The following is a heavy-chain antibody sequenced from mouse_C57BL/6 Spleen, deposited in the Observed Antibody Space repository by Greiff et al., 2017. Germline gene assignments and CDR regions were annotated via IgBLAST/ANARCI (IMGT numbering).Heavy chain of an antibody. CDR3: ARGRLDWYFDV. CDR2: IDPANGNT. CDR1: GFNINNTY. Sequence: EVQLQQSVAELVRPGASVKLSCTASGFNINNTYMHWVKQRPEQGLEWIGRIDPANGNTKYAPKFQGKATITADTSSNTAYLQLSSLTSEDTAIYYCARGRLDWYFDVWGTGTTVTVSS. D-gene: IGHD1-2*01. J-gene: IGHJ1*03. V-gene: IGHV14-3*01.